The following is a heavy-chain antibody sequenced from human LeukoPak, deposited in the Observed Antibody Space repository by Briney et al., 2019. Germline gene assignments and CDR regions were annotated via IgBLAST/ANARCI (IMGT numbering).Heavy chain of an antibody. V-gene: IGHV3-23*01. J-gene: IGHJ6*02. CDR1: GFTFSSYA. CDR2: ISGSGGST. D-gene: IGHD3-16*02. Sequence: HPGGSLRLSCAASGFTFSSYAMSWVRQAPGKGLEWVSAISGSGGSTYYADSVKGRFTISRDNSKNTLYLQMNSLRAEDTAVYYCAKLGADRGIIISESMGSMDVWGQGTTVTVSS. CDR3: AKLGADRGIIISESMGSMDV.